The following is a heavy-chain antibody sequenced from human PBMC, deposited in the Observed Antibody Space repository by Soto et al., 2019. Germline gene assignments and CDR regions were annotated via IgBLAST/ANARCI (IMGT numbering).Heavy chain of an antibody. J-gene: IGHJ4*02. CDR2: INHSGST. V-gene: IGHV4-34*01. CDR3: ARGYFGCTNGVCSRYFDY. Sequence: ASETLSLTCAVYGGSFSGYYWSWIRQPPGKGLEWIGEINHSGSTNYNPSLKSRVTISVDTSKNQFSLKLSSVTAADTAVYYCARGYFGCTNGVCSRYFDYWGQGTLVTVSS. D-gene: IGHD2-8*01. CDR1: GGSFSGYY.